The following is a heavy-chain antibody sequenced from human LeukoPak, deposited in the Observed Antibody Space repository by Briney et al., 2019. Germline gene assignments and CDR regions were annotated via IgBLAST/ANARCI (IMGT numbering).Heavy chain of an antibody. D-gene: IGHD3-3*01. J-gene: IGHJ3*02. Sequence: SQTLSLTCTVSGGSISSGSYYWNWIRQPAGKGLEWIGRIYTSGSTNYNPSLKSRVTISVDTSKNQFSLKLSSVTAADTAVYYCARANFWSGYMDDAFDIWGQGTMVTVSS. CDR1: GGSISSGSYY. V-gene: IGHV4-61*02. CDR2: IYTSGST. CDR3: ARANFWSGYMDDAFDI.